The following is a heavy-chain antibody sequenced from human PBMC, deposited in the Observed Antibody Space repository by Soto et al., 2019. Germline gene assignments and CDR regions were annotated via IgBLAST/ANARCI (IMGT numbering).Heavy chain of an antibody. J-gene: IGHJ4*02. V-gene: IGHV4-59*01. D-gene: IGHD6-13*01. CDR3: ARARSWSDYYFDY. CDR2: IYYSGST. CDR1: GGSISRYY. Sequence: SQTLSLTCTVSGGSISRYYWSWIRQPPGKGLEWIGYIYYSGSTNYNPSLKSRVTISVDTSKNQFSLKLSSVTAADTAVYYCARARSWSDYYFDYWGQGTLVTVSS.